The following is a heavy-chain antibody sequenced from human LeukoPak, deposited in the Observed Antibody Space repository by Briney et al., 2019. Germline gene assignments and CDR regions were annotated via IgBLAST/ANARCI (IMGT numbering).Heavy chain of an antibody. CDR2: MNPNSGNT. D-gene: IGHD3-10*01. CDR3: ARKNMVRGVLDY. CDR1: GGTFSSYD. J-gene: IGHJ4*02. Sequence: ASVKVSCKASGGTFSSYDINWVRQATGQGLEWMGWMNPNSGNTGYAQKFQGRVTITRNTSISTAYMELSSLRSEDTAVYYCARKNMVRGVLDYWGQGTLVTVSS. V-gene: IGHV1-8*03.